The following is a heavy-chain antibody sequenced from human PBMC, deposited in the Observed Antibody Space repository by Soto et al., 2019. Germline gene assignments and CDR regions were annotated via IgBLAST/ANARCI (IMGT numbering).Heavy chain of an antibody. J-gene: IGHJ3*01. V-gene: IGHV3-7*01. CDR3: ARSAAPHGAFDV. Sequence: EVQLVESGGGLVQPGGSLRLSCAASGFALSNYWMNWVRQAPGKGLQWLANLQQDESVQTNVGPVRGRFTISRDNAKKSLSLQLNHLGVEDTAVYYCARSAAPHGAFDVWGRGILVTVSS. CDR1: GFALSNYW. CDR2: LQQDESVQ.